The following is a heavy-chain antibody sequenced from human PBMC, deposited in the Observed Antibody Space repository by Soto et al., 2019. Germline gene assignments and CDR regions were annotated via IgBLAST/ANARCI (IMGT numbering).Heavy chain of an antibody. Sequence: QVQLVESGGGVVQPGTSLTLSCAASGFAFSNFVMHWVRQAPGKGLECVAVLWYDASHEYYADSVQGRFTISSDKSKNLLYGQMNSQRAVDTAVYYCAREGGEKRIDYYYYAMDLWGHGTTVTV. CDR3: AREGGEKRIDYYYYAMDL. D-gene: IGHD2-21*01. V-gene: IGHV3-33*01. CDR1: GFAFSNFV. CDR2: LWYDASHE. J-gene: IGHJ6*02.